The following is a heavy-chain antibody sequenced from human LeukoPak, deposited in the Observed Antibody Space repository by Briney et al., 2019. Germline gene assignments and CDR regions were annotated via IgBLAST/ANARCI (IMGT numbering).Heavy chain of an antibody. J-gene: IGHJ4*02. CDR2: ISYDGSTK. V-gene: IGHV3-30-3*01. CDR3: ARDPQRGVPDYFDY. Sequence: GRSLRLSCAASGFTFSSYPMHWVRQAPGKGLGWVSVISYDGSTKYYADSVKGRFTISRDSPKNTLYLQMDSLRADDTAMYYCARDPQRGVPDYFDYWGQGTLVTVSS. D-gene: IGHD6-25*01. CDR1: GFTFSSYP.